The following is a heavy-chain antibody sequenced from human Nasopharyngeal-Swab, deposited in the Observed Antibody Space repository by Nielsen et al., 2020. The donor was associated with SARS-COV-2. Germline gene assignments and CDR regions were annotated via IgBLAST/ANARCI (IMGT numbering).Heavy chain of an antibody. Sequence: SEPLSLTCAVYGGSFSGYYWSWIRQPPGKGLEWIGEINHSGSTNYNPSLKSRVTISVDTSKNQFSLKLSSVTAADTAVYYCARAGIAAAGYYYYGMDVWGQGTTVTVSS. D-gene: IGHD6-13*01. CDR3: ARAGIAAAGYYYYGMDV. CDR2: INHSGST. CDR1: GGSFSGYY. V-gene: IGHV4-34*01. J-gene: IGHJ6*02.